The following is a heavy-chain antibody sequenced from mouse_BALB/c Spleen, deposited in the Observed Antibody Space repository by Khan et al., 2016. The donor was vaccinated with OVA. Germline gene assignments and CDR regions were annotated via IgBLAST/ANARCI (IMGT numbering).Heavy chain of an antibody. D-gene: IGHD2-1*01. V-gene: IGHV5-17*02. CDR3: ERAGGNFHWYFDV. Sequence: EVELVESGGGLVQPGGSRKLSCVASGFTLSSFGMHWVRQAPMKGLEWVAYISSGSSTIYYVDTVKGRFTISRDNPTNPLFLQMTTLRSEDTAMYYWERAGGNFHWYFDVWGAGTSVTVSS. J-gene: IGHJ1*01. CDR2: ISSGSSTI. CDR1: GFTLSSFG.